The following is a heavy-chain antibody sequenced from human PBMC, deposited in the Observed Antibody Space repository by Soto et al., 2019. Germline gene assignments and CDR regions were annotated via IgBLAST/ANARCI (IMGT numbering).Heavy chain of an antibody. V-gene: IGHV3-23*01. Sequence: LRLSCAASGFPFSSYAMSWVRHAPDKGLEWVSAIDFTGAGTYYADSVKGRFTISRDNSKNTLYLQMSSLRAEDTAVYFCARRFSSSSFYFDYWGQGTLVTVSS. J-gene: IGHJ4*02. CDR3: ARRFSSSSFYFDY. CDR1: GFPFSSYA. CDR2: IDFTGAGT. D-gene: IGHD6-6*01.